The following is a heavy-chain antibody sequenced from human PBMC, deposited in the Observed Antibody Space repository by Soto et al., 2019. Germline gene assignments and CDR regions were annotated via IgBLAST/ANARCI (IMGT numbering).Heavy chain of an antibody. J-gene: IGHJ4*02. V-gene: IGHV1-69*13. CDR2: IIPIFGTA. CDR1: GGTFSSYA. CDR3: ARVLSIAARPLGFDY. D-gene: IGHD6-6*01. Sequence: GASVKVSCKASGGTFSSYAISWVRQAPGQGLEWMGGIIPIFGTANYAQKFQGRVTITADESTSTAYMELSSLRSEDTAVYYCARVLSIAARPLGFDYWGQGTLVTVYS.